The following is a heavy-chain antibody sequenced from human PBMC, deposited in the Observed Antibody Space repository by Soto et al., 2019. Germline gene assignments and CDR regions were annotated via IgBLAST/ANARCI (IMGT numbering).Heavy chain of an antibody. V-gene: IGHV3-23*01. CDR1: GFTFSDYA. D-gene: IGHD5-12*01. CDR2: IRARGDNI. Sequence: EVLLLESGGRLVQPGGSLRLSCAASGFTFSDYAMSWVRQAPGKGLEWVSGIRARGDNIFYTDSVEGRFTISRDNSRNMLYLQMNSLRAEDTALYYCAKDFWVNSDYDFVRPFDFWGQGTLVTVSS. J-gene: IGHJ4*02. CDR3: AKDFWVNSDYDFVRPFDF.